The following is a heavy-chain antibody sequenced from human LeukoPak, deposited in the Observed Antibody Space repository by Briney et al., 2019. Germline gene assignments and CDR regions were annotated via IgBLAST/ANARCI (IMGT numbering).Heavy chain of an antibody. J-gene: IGHJ4*02. CDR2: IYYSGST. CDR3: ARGGSGSYADTPDFDY. Sequence: TSETLSLTCTVSGGSISSYYWSWIRQPPGKGLEWIGYIYYSGSTNYNPSLKSRVTISVDTSKNQFSLKLSSVTAADTAVYYCARGGSGSYADTPDFDYWGQGTLVTVSS. CDR1: GGSISSYY. V-gene: IGHV4-59*01. D-gene: IGHD1-26*01.